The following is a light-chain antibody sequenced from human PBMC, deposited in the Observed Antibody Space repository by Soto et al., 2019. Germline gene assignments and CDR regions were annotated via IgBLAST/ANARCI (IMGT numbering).Light chain of an antibody. J-gene: IGKJ1*01. CDR1: QSVSSSH. CDR3: QQYGSLWT. V-gene: IGKV3-20*01. Sequence: EIVLTQSPGTLSLSPGERATLSCRASQSVSSSHLAWYQQKPGRAPTLLIYGASSRATGIPDRFSGSGSGTDLTLTISRLEPGDFAVYYCQQYGSLWTFGQGTKVDIK. CDR2: GAS.